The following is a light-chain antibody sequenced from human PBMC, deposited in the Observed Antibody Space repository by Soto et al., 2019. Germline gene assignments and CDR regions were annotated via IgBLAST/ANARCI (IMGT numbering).Light chain of an antibody. CDR3: QQYGPSPT. V-gene: IGKV3-20*01. J-gene: IGKJ1*01. CDR1: QSISSS. Sequence: DIVLTQSPGTLSLPTGERATLSCWASQSISSSLAWYQQKPGQAPRLLIYGASSRAAGIPGRFSGSGSGTDFTLTISRLEPEDFAVYYCQQYGPSPTFGQGTKVEIK. CDR2: GAS.